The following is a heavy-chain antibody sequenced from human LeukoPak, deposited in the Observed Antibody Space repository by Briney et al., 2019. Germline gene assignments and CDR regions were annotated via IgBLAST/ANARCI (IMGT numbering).Heavy chain of an antibody. CDR2: ISGNGNDM. Sequence: NPGGSLRLSCAASGFTFSSYEMNWVRRAPGKGLEWVSSISGNGNDMNYGDSVKGRFTISRDNTRNSLYLRMDSLRVEDTAIYYCVRIPNGANFPNWFDPWGQGTLVTVSS. V-gene: IGHV3-21*01. J-gene: IGHJ5*02. D-gene: IGHD4/OR15-4a*01. CDR1: GFTFSSYE. CDR3: VRIPNGANFPNWFDP.